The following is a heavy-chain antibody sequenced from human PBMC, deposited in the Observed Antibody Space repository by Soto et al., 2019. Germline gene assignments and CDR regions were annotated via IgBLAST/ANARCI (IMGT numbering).Heavy chain of an antibody. Sequence: QVQLVESGGGVVQPGRSLRLSCAASGFTFSSCAMHWVRQTPGKGLECVAVISYDGCNKYYADSVKGRFTISRDNSKNTLYLQMNSLRAEDTAVYYCARDRRAQHDYGDNGGMGYFDLWGRGTLVTVSS. CDR3: ARDRRAQHDYGDNGGMGYFDL. CDR1: GFTFSSCA. CDR2: ISYDGCNK. J-gene: IGHJ2*01. D-gene: IGHD4-17*01. V-gene: IGHV3-30-3*01.